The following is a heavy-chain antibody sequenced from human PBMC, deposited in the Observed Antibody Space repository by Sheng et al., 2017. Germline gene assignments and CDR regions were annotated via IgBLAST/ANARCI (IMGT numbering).Heavy chain of an antibody. V-gene: IGHV3-30*02. CDR2: IEFDGRNK. CDR1: GFTFSNYG. Sequence: QVQLVESGGRVVQPGGSLRLSCAASGFTFSNYGMHWVRQTPGKGLEWVTFIEFDGRNKYYADSVKGRFTISRDNSKNMVYLQVSSLREEDTAVYYCLKDQLGTAKWGQGTLAPS. J-gene: IGHJ4*02. D-gene: IGHD1-1*01. CDR3: LKDQLGTAK.